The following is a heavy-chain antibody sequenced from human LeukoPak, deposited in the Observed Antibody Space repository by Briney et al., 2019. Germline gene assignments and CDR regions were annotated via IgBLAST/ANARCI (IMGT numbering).Heavy chain of an antibody. D-gene: IGHD3-22*01. CDR2: ISGSGDST. J-gene: IGHJ4*02. CDR3: AKESRRGAISMIVVVTRTYFEY. V-gene: IGHV3-23*01. CDR1: GFTFSSYG. Sequence: RPGGSLRLSCAASGFTFSSYGMSWVRQAPGKGLEWVSSISGSGDSTYYADSVKGRFTISRDNSKNTLYLQMNSLRAEDTAVYYCAKESRRGAISMIVVVTRTYFEYWGQGTLVTVSS.